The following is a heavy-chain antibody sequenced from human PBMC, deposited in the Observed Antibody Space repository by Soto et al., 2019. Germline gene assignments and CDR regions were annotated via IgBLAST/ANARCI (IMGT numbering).Heavy chain of an antibody. CDR3: ARGLEVVTAILNWFDP. CDR2: ISSSSSTI. CDR1: GFTFSSYS. D-gene: IGHD2-21*02. V-gene: IGHV3-48*02. Sequence: PGGSLRLSCAASGFTFSSYSRNWVRQAPGKGLEWVSYISSSSSTIYYADSVKGRFTISRDNAKNSLYLQMNSLRDEDTAVYYCARGLEVVTAILNWFDPWGQGTLVTVSS. J-gene: IGHJ5*02.